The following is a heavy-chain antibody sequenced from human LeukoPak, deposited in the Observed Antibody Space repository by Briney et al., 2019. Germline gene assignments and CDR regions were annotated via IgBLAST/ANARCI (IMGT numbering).Heavy chain of an antibody. CDR3: ASRYCSGGSCPTDY. V-gene: IGHV4-39*01. D-gene: IGHD2-15*01. J-gene: IGHJ4*02. CDR2: IYYSGST. Sequence: SQTLSLTCTVSGGSISSSSYYWGWIRQPPGKGLEWIGSIYYSGSTYYNPSLKSRVTISVDTSKNQFSLKLSSVTAADTAVYYCASRYCSGGSCPTDYWGQGPLVTVSS. CDR1: GGSISSSSYY.